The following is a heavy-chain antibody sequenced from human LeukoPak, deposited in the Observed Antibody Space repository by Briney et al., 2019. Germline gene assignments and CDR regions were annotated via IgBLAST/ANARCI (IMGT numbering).Heavy chain of an antibody. CDR1: GGSISSSSWC. CDR3: ASLDEIDRRLDY. D-gene: IGHD3-22*01. V-gene: IGHV4-39*07. CDR2: IYYSGNT. J-gene: IGHJ4*02. Sequence: PSETLSLTCTVSGGSISSSSWCWVWLRPPPGKGREWNGNIYYSGNTYYHPSLKSRVTISVDTSKNQFSLKLSSVTAADTAVYYCASLDEIDRRLDYWGQGTLVTFSS.